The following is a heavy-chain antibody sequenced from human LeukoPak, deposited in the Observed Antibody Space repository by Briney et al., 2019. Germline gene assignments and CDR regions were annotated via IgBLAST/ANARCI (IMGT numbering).Heavy chain of an antibody. CDR2: ISSSSTTI. CDR1: GFIFSSYR. V-gene: IGHV3-48*01. Sequence: PGGPLRLSCVGSGFIFSSYRMNWVRQAPGKGLEWISYISSSSTTIYYADSVKGRFTISRDDAKNSLYLQMNSLRAEDTAVYYCAREFGSWGQGTLVTVSS. J-gene: IGHJ4*02. CDR3: AREFGS.